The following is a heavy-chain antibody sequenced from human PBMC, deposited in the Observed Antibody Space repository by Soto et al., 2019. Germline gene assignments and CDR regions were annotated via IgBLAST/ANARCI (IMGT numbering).Heavy chain of an antibody. D-gene: IGHD4-17*01. Sequence: QVQLVESGGGVVQPGRSLRLSCAASGFTFSSYGMHWVRQAPGKGLEWVAVISYDGSNKYYADSVKGRFTISRDNSKNTLYLQMNSLRAEDTAVYYCAKYGGPVDYWGQGTLVTVSS. CDR1: GFTFSSYG. V-gene: IGHV3-30*18. CDR2: ISYDGSNK. J-gene: IGHJ4*02. CDR3: AKYGGPVDY.